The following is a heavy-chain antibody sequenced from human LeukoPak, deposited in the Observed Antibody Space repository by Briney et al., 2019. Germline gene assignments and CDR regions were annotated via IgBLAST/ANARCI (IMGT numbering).Heavy chain of an antibody. V-gene: IGHV3-21*01. D-gene: IGHD2-15*01. CDR2: ISDSSSYI. CDR3: ARLHCSGGTCYWAFAC. J-gene: IGHJ4*02. CDR1: GFTFSMFT. Sequence: PGGSLRLSCAASGFTFSMFTMNWIRQAPGKGLEWVSSISDSSSYIYYADSVKGRFTISRDNAKNSLYLQMNSLRAEDTAVYYCARLHCSGGTCYWAFACWGQGTLVTVSS.